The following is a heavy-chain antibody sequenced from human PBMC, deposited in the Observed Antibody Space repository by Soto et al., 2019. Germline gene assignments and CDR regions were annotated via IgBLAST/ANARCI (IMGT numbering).Heavy chain of an antibody. CDR3: AKDQNVLRYFDWLLYWDY. V-gene: IGHV3-23*01. Sequence: GGSLRLSCAASGFTFSSYAMSWVRQAPGKGLEWVSAISGSGGSTYYADSVKGRFTISRDNSKNTLYLQMNSLRAEDTAVYYCAKDQNVLRYFDWLLYWDYWGQGTLVTVSS. CDR2: ISGSGGST. J-gene: IGHJ4*02. D-gene: IGHD3-9*01. CDR1: GFTFSSYA.